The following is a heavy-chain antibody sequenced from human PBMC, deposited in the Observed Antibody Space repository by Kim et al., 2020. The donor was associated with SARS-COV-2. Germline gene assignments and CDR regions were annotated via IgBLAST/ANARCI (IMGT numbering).Heavy chain of an antibody. J-gene: IGHJ4*02. CDR2: IIGSGTTI. CDR1: GFTFSSYE. Sequence: GGSLRLSCTASGFTFSSYEMNWVRQAPGKGLEWVSYIIGSGTTIYYADSVRGRFTISRDNDKNSLFLQMNSLRAEDTAVYYCARGADYSPCDDWGQGALVTAAS. CDR3: ARGADYSPCDD. D-gene: IGHD4-4*01. V-gene: IGHV3-48*03.